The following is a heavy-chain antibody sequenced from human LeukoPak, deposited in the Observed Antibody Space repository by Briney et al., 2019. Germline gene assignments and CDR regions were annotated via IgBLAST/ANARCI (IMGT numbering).Heavy chain of an antibody. CDR1: GYTFTSYD. Sequence: GASVKVSCRASGYTFTSYDINWVRQATGQGLEWMGWMNPNSGNTGYAQKFQGRVTMTRNTSISTAYMELSRLRSDDTAVYYCARDFGGIAVAGTENAFDIWGQGTMVTVSS. D-gene: IGHD6-19*01. J-gene: IGHJ3*02. CDR2: MNPNSGNT. CDR3: ARDFGGIAVAGTENAFDI. V-gene: IGHV1-8*01.